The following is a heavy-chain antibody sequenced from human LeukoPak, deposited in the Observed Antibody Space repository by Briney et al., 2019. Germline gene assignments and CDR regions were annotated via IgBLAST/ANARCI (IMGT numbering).Heavy chain of an antibody. V-gene: IGHV4-31*03. Sequence: SETLSLTCNVSGGSIIRGGYYWSWIRQHPGKGLEWIGYIYYSGNAYYNPFLKSRVTMSVDTSKSQFSLKLTSVTAADTAVYYCARVPVVTPTYYYYGMDVWGQGTTVTVSS. CDR2: IYYSGNA. J-gene: IGHJ6*02. D-gene: IGHD2-21*02. CDR3: ARVPVVTPTYYYYGMDV. CDR1: GGSIIRGGYY.